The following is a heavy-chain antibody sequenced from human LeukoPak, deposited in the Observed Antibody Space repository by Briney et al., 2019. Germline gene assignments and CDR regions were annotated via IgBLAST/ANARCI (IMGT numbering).Heavy chain of an antibody. CDR1: GYTFTSYG. CDR2: ISAYNGNT. J-gene: IGHJ4*02. Sequence: ASVKVSCKASGYTFTSYGISWVRRAPGQGLEWMGWISAYNGNTNYAQKLQGRVTMTTDTSTSTAYMELRSLRSDDTAVYYCARAGTFRIVVVDRGIDYWGQGTLVTVSS. V-gene: IGHV1-18*01. CDR3: ARAGTFRIVVVDRGIDY. D-gene: IGHD3-16*01.